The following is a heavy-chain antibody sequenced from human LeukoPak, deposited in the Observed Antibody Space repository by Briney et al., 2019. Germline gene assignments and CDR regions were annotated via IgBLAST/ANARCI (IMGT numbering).Heavy chain of an antibody. J-gene: IGHJ6*03. V-gene: IGHV4-34*01. CDR3: ARVAAAGYYYYYYMDV. D-gene: IGHD6-13*01. CDR1: GFTFSSYG. CDR2: INHSGST. Sequence: GSLRLSCAASGFTFSSYGMSWVRQPPGKGLEWIGEINHSGSTNYNPSLKSRVTISVDTSKNQFSLKLSSVTAADTAVYYCARVAAAGYYYYYYMDVWGKGTTVTVSS.